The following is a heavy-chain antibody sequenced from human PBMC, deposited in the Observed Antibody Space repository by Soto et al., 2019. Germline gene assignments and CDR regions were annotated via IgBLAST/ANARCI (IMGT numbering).Heavy chain of an antibody. CDR3: GGGVDWLFDY. V-gene: IGHV3-7*02. Sequence: EVQLVESGGGLVQPGGSLRLSCAASGFTFNTYWMTWVRQAPGKGLEWVANIKQDGSEIHYVDSVKGRFTISRDNAKNSLYLQVNSLRAEDTAVYYCGGGVDWLFDYWGQGTLVTVSS. CDR2: IKQDGSEI. D-gene: IGHD3-9*01. J-gene: IGHJ4*02. CDR1: GFTFNTYW.